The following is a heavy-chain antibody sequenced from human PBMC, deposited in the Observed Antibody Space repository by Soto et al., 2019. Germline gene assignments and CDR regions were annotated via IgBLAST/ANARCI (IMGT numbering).Heavy chain of an antibody. V-gene: IGHV4-59*01. CDR3: ARDPTTVTTAAFYYYGMDV. D-gene: IGHD4-17*01. Sequence: SETLSLTCVVFGGSINNFYWSWIRQPPGKGLEWIGHIYYRGSTTYNPSLQSRVTISIDTSKNQFSLKLSSVIAADTAVYYCARDPTTVTTAAFYYYGMDVWGQGTTVTVSS. CDR1: GGSINNFY. J-gene: IGHJ6*02. CDR2: IYYRGST.